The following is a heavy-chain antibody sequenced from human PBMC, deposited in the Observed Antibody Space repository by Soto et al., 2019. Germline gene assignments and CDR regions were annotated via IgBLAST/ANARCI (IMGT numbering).Heavy chain of an antibody. J-gene: IGHJ5*02. V-gene: IGHV4-34*01. Sequence: SETLSLTCAVYGGSFSGYYWSWIRQPPGKGLEWIGEINHSGSTNYNPSLKSRVTISVDTSKNQFSLKLSSVTAADTAVYYCATGYGSGSAENWFDPWGQGTLVTVSS. CDR3: ATGYGSGSAENWFDP. CDR1: GGSFSGYY. CDR2: INHSGST. D-gene: IGHD3-10*01.